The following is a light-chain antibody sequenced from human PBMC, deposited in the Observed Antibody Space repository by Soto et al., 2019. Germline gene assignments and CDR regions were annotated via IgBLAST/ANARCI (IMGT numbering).Light chain of an antibody. CDR1: QNINFY. J-gene: IGKJ1*01. CDR2: AAS. V-gene: IGKV1-39*01. CDR3: QQSYSEPWT. Sequence: DIQMSQSPASLSASVGDRVTITCRASQNINFYLNWYQQKPGKAPNLLIYAASSLQSGVPSRFSGSGYETVFTLTISSLQPEDVATYHWQQSYSEPWTFGQGTQVEIK.